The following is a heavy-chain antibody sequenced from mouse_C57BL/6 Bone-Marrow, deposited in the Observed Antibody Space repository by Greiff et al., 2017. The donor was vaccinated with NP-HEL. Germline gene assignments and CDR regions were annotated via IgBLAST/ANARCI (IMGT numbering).Heavy chain of an antibody. CDR2: ISSGGDYI. CDR1: GFTFSSYA. V-gene: IGHV5-9-1*02. J-gene: IGHJ3*01. Sequence: EVQVVESGEGLVKPGGSLKLSCAASGFTFSSYAMSWVRQTPEKRLEWVAYISSGGDYIYYADTVKGRFTISRDNARNTLYLQMSRLKAEDTAMYYCTRDAEGFAYWGQGTLVTVSA. CDR3: TRDAEGFAY.